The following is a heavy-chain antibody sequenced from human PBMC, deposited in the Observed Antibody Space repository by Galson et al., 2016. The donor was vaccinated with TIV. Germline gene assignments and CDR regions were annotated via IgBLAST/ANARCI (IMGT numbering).Heavy chain of an antibody. J-gene: IGHJ6*02. CDR1: GFTFSSHG. V-gene: IGHV3-30*18. D-gene: IGHD1-26*01. CDR2: ISYDGSNK. CDR3: AKEETRGGRLYQYHGTDV. Sequence: SLRLSCAASGFTFSSHGIHWVRQAPGKGLEWVAVISYDGSNKYLGDSVKGRFTISRDNSENTVYLQMTSLTREDTAVYFCAKEETRGGRLYQYHGTDVWGQGTTVTVSS.